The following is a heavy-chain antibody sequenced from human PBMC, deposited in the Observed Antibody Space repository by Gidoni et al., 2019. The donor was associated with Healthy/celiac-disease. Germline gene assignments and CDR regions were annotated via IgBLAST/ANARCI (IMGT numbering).Heavy chain of an antibody. J-gene: IGHJ3*02. CDR1: GFTFSSYS. Sequence: EVQLVESGGGSVQPGGSLRLSCAASGFTFSSYSMNWVRQAPGKGLEWVSYISSSSSTIYYADSVKGRFTISRDNAKNSLYLQMNSLRDEDTAVYYCARSPYGSGRDDAFDIWGQGTMVTVSS. CDR2: ISSSSSTI. V-gene: IGHV3-48*02. CDR3: ARSPYGSGRDDAFDI. D-gene: IGHD3-10*01.